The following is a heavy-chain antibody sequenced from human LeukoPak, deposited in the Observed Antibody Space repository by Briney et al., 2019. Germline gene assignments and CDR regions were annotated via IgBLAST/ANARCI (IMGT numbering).Heavy chain of an antibody. CDR2: ISYDGSNK. V-gene: IGHV3-30*04. J-gene: IGHJ4*02. CDR1: GFTFSSYA. CDR3: ASLEMATILVPFDY. Sequence: GGSLRLSCAASGFTFSSYAMHWVRQAPGKGLEWVAVISYDGSNKYYADSVKGRFTISRDNSKNTLYLQMSSLRAEDTAVYYCASLEMATILVPFDYWGQGTLVTVSS. D-gene: IGHD5-24*01.